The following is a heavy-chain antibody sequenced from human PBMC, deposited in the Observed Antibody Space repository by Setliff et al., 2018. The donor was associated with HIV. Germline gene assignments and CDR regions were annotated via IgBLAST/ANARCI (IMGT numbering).Heavy chain of an antibody. Sequence: ESLKISCAASGFTFSNYGMHWIRQTPGKGLEWIGEINHSGTTNYNPYLNSRVTISVDTSNKRFSLTLRSATAADTALYYCARRERYCSGTTCYRYFQHWGQGTLVTVSS. J-gene: IGHJ1*01. V-gene: IGHV4-34*01. CDR1: GFTFSNYG. D-gene: IGHD2-2*01. CDR2: INHSGTT. CDR3: ARRERYCSGTTCYRYFQH.